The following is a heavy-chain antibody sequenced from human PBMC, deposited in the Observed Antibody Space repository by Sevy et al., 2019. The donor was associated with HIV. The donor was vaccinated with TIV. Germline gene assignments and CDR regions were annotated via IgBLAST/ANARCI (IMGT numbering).Heavy chain of an antibody. V-gene: IGHV3-49*04. CDR3: TRWKAAQSIFDY. CDR1: GFTFGDYC. D-gene: IGHD6-13*01. J-gene: IGHJ4*02. Sequence: GGSLRLSCTASGFTFGDYCMSWVRQARGKGLEWVALLKSDVYGGTVDHAASVRGRFVISRDDSKTIAYLQMNDLKTEDTGVYYCTRWKAAQSIFDYWGQGALVTVSS. CDR2: LKSDVYGGTV.